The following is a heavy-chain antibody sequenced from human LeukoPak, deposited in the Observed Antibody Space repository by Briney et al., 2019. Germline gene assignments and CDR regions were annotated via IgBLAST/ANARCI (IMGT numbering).Heavy chain of an antibody. CDR1: GGSISSYY. J-gene: IGHJ4*02. CDR2: IHYSGST. D-gene: IGHD5-24*01. V-gene: IGHV4-59*01. CDR3: ARGRQMATIRWPYFDY. Sequence: SETLSLTCTVSGGSISSYYWSWIRQPPGKGLEWIGYIHYSGSTNYNPSLKSRVTISVDTSKNQFSLKLSSVTAADTAVYYCARGRQMATIRWPYFDYWGQGTLVTVSS.